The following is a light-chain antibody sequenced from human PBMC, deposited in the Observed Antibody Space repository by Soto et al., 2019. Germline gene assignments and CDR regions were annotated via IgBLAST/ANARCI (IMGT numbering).Light chain of an antibody. J-gene: IGKJ1*01. CDR2: AVS. V-gene: IGKV1-39*01. CDR3: QQTYSTPRT. Sequence: DIQMTQSPSSLSASVGDRVTITCRASQSISSYLNWYQQKPGKPPKLLIYAVSSFQSGVPSRFSSRGSGTYFSLTITSLQPEDFATYYCQQTYSTPRTFGQGTKVEIK. CDR1: QSISSY.